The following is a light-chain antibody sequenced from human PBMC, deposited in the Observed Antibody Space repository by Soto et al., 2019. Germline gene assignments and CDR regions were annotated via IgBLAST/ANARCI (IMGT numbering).Light chain of an antibody. CDR2: GAS. CDR1: QSVSSN. CDR3: QQYGSSLIT. V-gene: IGKV3-20*01. J-gene: IGKJ5*01. Sequence: EIVLTQSPGTLSLSPGERATLSCRASQSVSSNLAWYQQKPGQAPRLLIYGASSRATDIPDRFSGSGSGTDFTLTISRLEPEDFAVYYCQQYGSSLITFGQGTRLEIK.